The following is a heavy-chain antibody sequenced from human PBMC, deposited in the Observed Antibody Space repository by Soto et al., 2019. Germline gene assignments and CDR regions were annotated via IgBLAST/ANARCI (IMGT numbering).Heavy chain of an antibody. CDR1: GGNFRSYA. J-gene: IGHJ3*02. CDR3: AGSTDMDAYDYGDYRSCSFDI. CDR2: IIPIFGTA. Sequence: QVQLVQSGAEVKKPGSSVKVSCKASGGNFRSYAISWVRQAPGQGLEWMGGIIPIFGTANYAQKFQGRVTITADEFTSTAYLELSSLRSEDTAVYCCAGSTDMDAYDYGDYRSCSFDIWGQGTMVTVSS. D-gene: IGHD4-17*01. V-gene: IGHV1-69*01.